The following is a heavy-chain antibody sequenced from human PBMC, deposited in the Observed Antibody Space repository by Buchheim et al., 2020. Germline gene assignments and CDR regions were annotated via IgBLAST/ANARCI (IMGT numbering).Heavy chain of an antibody. CDR2: ISFDGSTT. V-gene: IGHV3-30*18. Sequence: QVHLVESGGGVVQPGRSLRLSCAASGFRFNTYGMFWVRQAPGKGLEWVAIISFDGSTTFYADPVQGRFTISRDNSKNMMFLVMNSLRAEDTAVYYCAKEYTMFTSGWLSDSWGQGTL. D-gene: IGHD6-19*01. CDR1: GFRFNTYG. J-gene: IGHJ4*02. CDR3: AKEYTMFTSGWLSDS.